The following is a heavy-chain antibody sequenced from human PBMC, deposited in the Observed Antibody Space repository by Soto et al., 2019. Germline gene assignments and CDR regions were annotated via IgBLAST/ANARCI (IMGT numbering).Heavy chain of an antibody. V-gene: IGHV3-23*01. J-gene: IGHJ5*02. CDR2: ISGSGGST. Sequence: EVQLLESGGGLVQPGGSLRLSCAASGFTFSSYAMSWVRQAPGKALEWVSAISGSGGSTYYADSVKGRFTISRDNSKNTLYLQMNSLRAEDTAVYYCAKDGEDGSGRKIHDGSNWCYPWGQGTLVTVAS. CDR1: GFTFSSYA. D-gene: IGHD3-10*01. CDR3: AKDGEDGSGRKIHDGSNWCYP.